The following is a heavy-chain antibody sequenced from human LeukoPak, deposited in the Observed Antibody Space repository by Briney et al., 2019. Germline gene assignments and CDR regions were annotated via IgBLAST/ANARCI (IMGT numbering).Heavy chain of an antibody. CDR3: TAIRPDY. V-gene: IGHV3-74*01. J-gene: IGHJ4*02. D-gene: IGHD2-21*02. CDR1: GFTFSTSW. CDR2: IKSDVRSP. Sequence: QPGGSLRLSCAASGFTFSTSWMHWLSQAPGKGLVWGARIKSDVRSPDYVDSVKGRFTISRDDANNILYLQMNSLRAEDTAVYFCTAIRPDYWGQGTVVTVSS.